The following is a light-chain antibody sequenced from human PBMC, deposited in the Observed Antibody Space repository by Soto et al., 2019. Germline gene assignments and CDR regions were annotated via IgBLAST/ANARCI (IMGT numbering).Light chain of an antibody. CDR3: QQLYSYPWT. Sequence: DIQLTQSPSFLSASVGDRVTITCRASQGISSYLVWYQHKLGKAPKLLIDAASTLQSGVPSRFSGSGSGAEFTLTISSLQPEDFATYYCQQLYSYPWTFGQGTKVEIK. CDR1: QGISSY. CDR2: AAS. J-gene: IGKJ1*01. V-gene: IGKV1-9*01.